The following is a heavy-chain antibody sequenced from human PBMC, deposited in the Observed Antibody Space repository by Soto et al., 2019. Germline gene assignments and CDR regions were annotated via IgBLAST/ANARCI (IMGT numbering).Heavy chain of an antibody. CDR3: ARQSRWLYRLADAFDI. J-gene: IGHJ3*02. Sequence: ESLKISCKGSGYSFTSYWIGWVRQMPGKGLEWMGIIYPGDSDTRYSPSFQGQVTISADKSISTAYLQWSSLKASDTAMYYCARQSRWLYRLADAFDIWGQGTMVTVSS. CDR2: IYPGDSDT. D-gene: IGHD3-16*01. V-gene: IGHV5-51*01. CDR1: GYSFTSYW.